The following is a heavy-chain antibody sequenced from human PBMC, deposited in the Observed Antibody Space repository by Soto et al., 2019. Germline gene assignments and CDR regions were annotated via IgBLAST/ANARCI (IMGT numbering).Heavy chain of an antibody. D-gene: IGHD3-3*01. Sequence: ASVKVSCKASGYTFTRYYMHWVRQAPEQGLEWMGIINPSGGSTSYAQKFQGRVTMTRDTSTSTVYMELSSLRSEDTAVYYCARGITIFGVVIMSGAFDIWGQGTMVTVSS. CDR1: GYTFTRYY. CDR3: ARGITIFGVVIMSGAFDI. V-gene: IGHV1-46*01. J-gene: IGHJ3*02. CDR2: INPSGGST.